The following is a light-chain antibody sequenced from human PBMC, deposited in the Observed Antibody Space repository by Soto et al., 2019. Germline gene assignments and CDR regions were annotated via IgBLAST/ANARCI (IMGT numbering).Light chain of an antibody. Sequence: DIVMPQSPLSLPVTPGEPASISCRSSQSLLHSNGYNYLDWYLQKPGQSPQLLIYLGSNRASGVPARFSGSGSGLDCTLKISRVEAEDVGVYYCMQALQTPSFGQGPKLEIK. V-gene: IGKV2-28*01. CDR3: MQALQTPS. CDR2: LGS. J-gene: IGKJ2*01. CDR1: QSLLHSNGYNY.